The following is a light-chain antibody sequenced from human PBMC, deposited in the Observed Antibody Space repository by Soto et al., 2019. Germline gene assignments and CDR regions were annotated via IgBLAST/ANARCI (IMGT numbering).Light chain of an antibody. CDR3: QQYNNWPPIT. CDR1: QSVNSN. V-gene: IGKV3-15*01. CDR2: GAS. J-gene: IGKJ5*01. Sequence: DIVMTQSPSTLSVSPGETATLSCRASQSVNSNLAWYQQKPGQGPRLLIYGASNRATGIPARFSGSGSGTEFTLTISSLQSEDFALYYCQQYNNWPPITFGQGTRLEIK.